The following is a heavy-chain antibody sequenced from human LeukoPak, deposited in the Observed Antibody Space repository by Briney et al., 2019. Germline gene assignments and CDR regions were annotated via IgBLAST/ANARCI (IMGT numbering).Heavy chain of an antibody. D-gene: IGHD1-7*01. CDR3: ARDRVGITGTTGGAY. J-gene: IGHJ4*02. CDR2: IIPIFGTA. CDR1: GGTFSSYA. V-gene: IGHV1-69*13. Sequence: SVKVSCKASGGTFSSYAISWVRQAPGQGLEWMGGIIPIFGTANYAQKFQGRVTITADESTSTAYMELSSLRSEDTAVYYCARDRVGITGTTGGAYWGQGTLVTVSP.